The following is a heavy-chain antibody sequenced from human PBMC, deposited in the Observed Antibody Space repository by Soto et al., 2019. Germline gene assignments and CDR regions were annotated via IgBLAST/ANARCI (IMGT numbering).Heavy chain of an antibody. CDR1: GDSVSSRSAA. J-gene: IGHJ5*02. D-gene: IGHD3-3*02. Sequence: SQTLSLTCAISGDSVSSRSAAWNWIRQSPSRGLEWLGRTYYRSKWYNDYAETVKSRISINPDTYKNQFSLQLNSVTPEDTVVYYCARVSWQHLIKWFDTWGQGTLVTVSS. V-gene: IGHV6-1*01. CDR2: TYYRSKWYN. CDR3: ARVSWQHLIKWFDT.